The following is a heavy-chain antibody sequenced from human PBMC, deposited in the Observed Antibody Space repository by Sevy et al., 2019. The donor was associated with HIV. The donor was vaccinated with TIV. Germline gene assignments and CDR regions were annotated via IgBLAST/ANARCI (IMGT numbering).Heavy chain of an antibody. V-gene: IGHV1-2*02. J-gene: IGHJ3*02. D-gene: IGHD2-15*01. CDR2: INPNSGGT. CDR1: GYTFTGYY. Sequence: ASVKVSCKASGYTFTGYYMHWVRQAPGQGLEWMGWINPNSGGTNYAQKFQGRVTMTRDTSISTAYMELSRLRSDDTAVYYCARGRRYCSGGSCYDAFDIWGQGTMVTVSS. CDR3: ARGRRYCSGGSCYDAFDI.